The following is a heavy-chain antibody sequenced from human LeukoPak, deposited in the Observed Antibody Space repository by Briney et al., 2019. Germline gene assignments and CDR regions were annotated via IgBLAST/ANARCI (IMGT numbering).Heavy chain of an antibody. V-gene: IGHV3-23*01. CDR2: ISGSGGST. CDR1: GFTFSSYG. CDR3: AKAGSSSWYVGYNWFDP. J-gene: IGHJ5*02. D-gene: IGHD6-13*01. Sequence: GGSLRLSCAASGFTFSSYGMSWVRQAPGKGLEWVSAISGSGGSTYYADSVKGRFTISRDNSKNTLYLQMNSLRAEDTAVYYCAKAGSSSWYVGYNWFDPWGQGTLVTVSS.